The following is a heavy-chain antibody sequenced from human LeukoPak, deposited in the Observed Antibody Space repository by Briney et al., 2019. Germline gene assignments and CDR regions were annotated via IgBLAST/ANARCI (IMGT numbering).Heavy chain of an antibody. CDR2: IYYSGST. J-gene: IGHJ2*01. Sequence: PSETLSLTCTVSGGSISSYYWSWIRQPPGKGLEWIGNIYYSGSTNYNPSLKSRVTISVDTSKNQFSLKLSSVTAADTAVYYCARLLVVVIPSSYWYFDLWGRGTLVTVSS. CDR3: ARLLVVVIPSSYWYFDL. CDR1: GGSISSYY. D-gene: IGHD3-22*01. V-gene: IGHV4-59*01.